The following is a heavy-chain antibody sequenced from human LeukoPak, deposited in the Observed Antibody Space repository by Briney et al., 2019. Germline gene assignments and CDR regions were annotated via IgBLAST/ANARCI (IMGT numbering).Heavy chain of an antibody. CDR2: IYYSGSP. J-gene: IGHJ4*02. V-gene: IGHV4-59*08. CDR1: GGSISSYY. Sequence: MTSETLSLTCTVSGGSISSYYWSWIRKPPGKGLEWIGYIYYSGSPNYNPSLKSRVTISVDTSKNQLSLKLSSVTAADTAVYYCARRGSSWLYYLDYWGQGTLVTVSS. D-gene: IGHD6-13*01. CDR3: ARRGSSWLYYLDY.